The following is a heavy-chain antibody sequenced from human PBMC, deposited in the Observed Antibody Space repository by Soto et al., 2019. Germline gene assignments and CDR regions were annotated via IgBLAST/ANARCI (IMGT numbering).Heavy chain of an antibody. CDR2: INPADSDT. V-gene: IGHV5-51*01. Sequence: PGESLKISCKASGYSFTNYWIGWVRQMPGKGLEWMGIINPADSDTRYSPSFQGQVTVSVDKSISTAYLQRGSLKASDTAMYYCVRPDSTGYCTHWGQGTSVTVSS. CDR1: GYSFTNYW. J-gene: IGHJ4*02. CDR3: VRPDSTGYCTH. D-gene: IGHD3-22*01.